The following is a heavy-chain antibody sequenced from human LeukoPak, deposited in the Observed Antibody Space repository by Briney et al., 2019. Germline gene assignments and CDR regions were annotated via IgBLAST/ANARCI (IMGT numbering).Heavy chain of an antibody. Sequence: GGSLRLSCATSGFTFSHHWMSWVRQAPGKGLEWVANINLDGNKKYYVDSVKGRFTISRDNAQKSLYLQMNSLRVEDTAVYYCAKGETGGYFENWGQGTLVTVSS. CDR3: AKGETGGYFEN. D-gene: IGHD3-10*01. V-gene: IGHV3-7*01. CDR1: GFTFSHHW. J-gene: IGHJ4*02. CDR2: INLDGNKK.